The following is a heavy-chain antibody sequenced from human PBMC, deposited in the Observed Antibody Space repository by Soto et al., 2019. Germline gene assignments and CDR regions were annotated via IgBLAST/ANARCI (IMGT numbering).Heavy chain of an antibody. CDR3: ASSGYCSSTSCRGYFDY. D-gene: IGHD2-2*01. J-gene: IGHJ4*02. V-gene: IGHV4-61*08. Sequence: PSETLPLTCTVSGGSISSGGYYWSWIRQHPGKGLEWIGYIYYSGSTNYNPSLKSRVTISVDTSKNQFSLKLSSVTAADTAVYYCASSGYCSSTSCRGYFDYWGQGTLVTVSS. CDR1: GGSISSGGYY. CDR2: IYYSGST.